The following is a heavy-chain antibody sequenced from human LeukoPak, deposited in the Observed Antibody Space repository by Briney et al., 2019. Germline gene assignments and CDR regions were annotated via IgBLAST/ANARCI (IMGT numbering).Heavy chain of an antibody. CDR1: GYTFSGYY. D-gene: IGHD6-13*01. Sequence: ASVKVSCKASGYTFSGYYMHWVRRAPGQGLEWMGWINPNSGGTNYAQKFQGRVTMTRDTSISTAYMELSRLRSDDTAVYYCARGYPLSTTAAGTYFQHSGQGTLVTVSS. CDR3: ARGYPLSTTAAGTYFQH. CDR2: INPNSGGT. V-gene: IGHV1-2*02. J-gene: IGHJ1*01.